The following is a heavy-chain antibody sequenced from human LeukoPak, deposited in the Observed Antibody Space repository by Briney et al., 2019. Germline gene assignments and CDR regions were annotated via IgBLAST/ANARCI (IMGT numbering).Heavy chain of an antibody. CDR3: ARVPPSYYDFWSGYYPFDY. CDR1: GYTFTSYG. D-gene: IGHD3-3*01. V-gene: IGHV1-18*01. Sequence: GSVKVSCKASGYTFTSYGISWVRQAPGQGLEWMGWISAYNGNTNYAQKLQGRVTMTTDTSTSTAYMELRSLRSDDTAVYYCARVPPSYYDFWSGYYPFDYWGQGTLVTVSS. J-gene: IGHJ4*02. CDR2: ISAYNGNT.